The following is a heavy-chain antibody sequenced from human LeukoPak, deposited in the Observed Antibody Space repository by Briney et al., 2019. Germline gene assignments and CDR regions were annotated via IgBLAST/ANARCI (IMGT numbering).Heavy chain of an antibody. J-gene: IGHJ4*02. CDR2: INPNSGGT. CDR1: GYTFTGYY. V-gene: IGHV1-2*02. CDR3: ARADIRVRAIYDY. D-gene: IGHD3-10*01. Sequence: ASVKVSCKASGYTFTGYYMHWVRQAPGQGLEWMGWINPNSGGTNYAQKFQGRVTMTRDTSIGTAYMELSRLRSDDTAVYYCARADIRVRAIYDYWGQGTLVTVSS.